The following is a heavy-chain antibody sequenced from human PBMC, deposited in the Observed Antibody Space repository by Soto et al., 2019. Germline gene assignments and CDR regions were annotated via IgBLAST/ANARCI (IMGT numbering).Heavy chain of an antibody. J-gene: IGHJ4*02. CDR3: ARAIGGSLYSGYDS. D-gene: IGHD5-12*01. CDR1: GFTFSSYG. Sequence: PGGSLRLSCAASGFTFSSYGMHWVRQAPGKGLEWVAVIWYDGSNKYYADSVKGRFTISRDNSKNTLYLQMNSLRAKDTAVYYCARAIGGSLYSGYDSWGQGTLVTVSS. CDR2: IWYDGSNK. V-gene: IGHV3-33*01.